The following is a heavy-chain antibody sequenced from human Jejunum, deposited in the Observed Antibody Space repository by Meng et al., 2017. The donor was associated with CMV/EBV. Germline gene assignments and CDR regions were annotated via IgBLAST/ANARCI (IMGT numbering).Heavy chain of an antibody. CDR1: FRTYA. V-gene: IGHV3-23*01. CDR2: ISGSGDGT. Sequence: FRTYAINWVRQAPGKGLEWVSAISGSGDGTYYADSVKGRFTISRDNFKDTVFLQMSSRRAEDTAIYYCALTYTTGTYFYYYGLDVWGQGTTVTVSS. CDR3: ALTYTTGTYFYYYGLDV. J-gene: IGHJ6*02. D-gene: IGHD1-1*01.